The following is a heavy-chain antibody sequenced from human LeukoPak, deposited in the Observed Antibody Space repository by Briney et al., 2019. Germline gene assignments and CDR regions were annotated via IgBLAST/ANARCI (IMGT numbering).Heavy chain of an antibody. CDR1: GFTVSSNY. Sequence: GGSLRLSCAASGFTVSSNYMSWVRQAPGKGLEWVSVIYSGGSTYYADSVKGRSTISRHNSKNTLYLQMNSLRAEDTAVYYCVGLWSFDYWGQGTLVTVSS. CDR2: IYSGGST. J-gene: IGHJ4*02. CDR3: VGLWSFDY. D-gene: IGHD2-21*01. V-gene: IGHV3-53*04.